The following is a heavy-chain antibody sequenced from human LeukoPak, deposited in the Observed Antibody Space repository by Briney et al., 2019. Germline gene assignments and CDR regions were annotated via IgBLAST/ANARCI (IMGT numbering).Heavy chain of an antibody. CDR3: TTDMSAYGSTYGQCDY. D-gene: IGHD3-16*01. V-gene: IGHV3-15*01. J-gene: IGHJ4*02. CDR2: SKSKSDGGTT. Sequence: GGSLPETCAASGFTFRNARISWVRQAPGKGLEWVGRSKSKSDGGTTEYAAPVKGRFSIARDDSKKTLFLQMNSLKTEDTAVYYCTTDMSAYGSTYGQCDYWGQGILVTVSS. CDR1: GFTFRNAR.